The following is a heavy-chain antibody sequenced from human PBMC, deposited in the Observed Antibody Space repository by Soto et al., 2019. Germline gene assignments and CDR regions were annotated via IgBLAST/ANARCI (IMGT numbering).Heavy chain of an antibody. D-gene: IGHD2-2*01. V-gene: IGHV3-48*01. CDR2: ISSSRSTI. Sequence: PGGSLRLSCTASGFTFGDYAMTWFRQAPGKGLEWVSYISSSRSTIYYADSVKGRFTISRDNAKNSLYLQMNSLRAEDTAVYYCARDCPVFFTTRYPHESIVFRGPGTRVT. J-gene: IGHJ4*02. CDR3: ARDCPVFFTTRYPHESIVF. CDR1: GFTFGDYA.